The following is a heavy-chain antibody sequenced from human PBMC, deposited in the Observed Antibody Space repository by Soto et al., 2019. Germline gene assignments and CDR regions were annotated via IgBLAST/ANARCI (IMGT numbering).Heavy chain of an antibody. Sequence: QVQLVQSGAEVKKPGSSVKVSCKASGGTFSSYTISWVRQPPGQALEWMGRIIPILGIANYAKKFQGRVTITADKSTSTAYMELSSLTSEDTADDYCARSVGCSGGSCDSGKIWGQGTLVTLSS. J-gene: IGHJ4*02. V-gene: IGHV1-69*02. CDR3: ARSVGCSGGSCDSGKI. CDR2: IIPILGIA. CDR1: GGTFSSYT. D-gene: IGHD2-15*01.